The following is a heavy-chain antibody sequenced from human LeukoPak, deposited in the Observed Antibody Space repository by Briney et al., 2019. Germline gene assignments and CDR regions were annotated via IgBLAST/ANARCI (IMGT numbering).Heavy chain of an antibody. CDR1: GFTFSSYW. CDR2: IRQDGSEK. D-gene: IGHD6-19*01. CDR3: ARESTDSSGWPGMDV. Sequence: GGSLRPSCAASGFTFSSYWMSWVRQAPGKGLEWVANIRQDGSEKYYVDSVKGRFTISRDNAKNSLYLQMNSLRAEDTAVYYCARESTDSSGWPGMDVWGKGTTVTVSS. J-gene: IGHJ6*04. V-gene: IGHV3-7*01.